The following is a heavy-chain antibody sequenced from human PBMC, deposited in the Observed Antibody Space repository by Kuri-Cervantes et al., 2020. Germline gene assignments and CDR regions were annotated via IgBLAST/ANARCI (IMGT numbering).Heavy chain of an antibody. CDR3: ARHSSSWYGYYFDY. CDR1: GVSVCSNSAA. V-gene: IGHV6-1*01. Sequence: SCVVSGVSVCSNSAAWNWNRQSPSRGLEWLGRTYYRCKWYNDYAVSVKSRITINPDTSKNQFFLQLNSVTPEDTAVYYCARHSSSWYGYYFDYWGQGTLVTVSS. CDR2: TYYRCKWYN. J-gene: IGHJ4*02. D-gene: IGHD6-13*01.